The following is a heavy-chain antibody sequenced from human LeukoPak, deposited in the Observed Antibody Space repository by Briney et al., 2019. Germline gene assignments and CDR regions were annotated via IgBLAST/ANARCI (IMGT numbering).Heavy chain of an antibody. CDR2: ISSSSSTI. D-gene: IGHD3-3*01. Sequence: GGSLRLSCAASGFTFSSYAMNWVRQAPGKGLEWVSYISSSSSTIYYADSVKGRFTISRDNAKNSLYLQMNSLRAEDTAVYYCARGPVTIFGVVPNWFDPWGQGTLVTVSS. J-gene: IGHJ5*02. V-gene: IGHV3-48*01. CDR1: GFTFSSYA. CDR3: ARGPVTIFGVVPNWFDP.